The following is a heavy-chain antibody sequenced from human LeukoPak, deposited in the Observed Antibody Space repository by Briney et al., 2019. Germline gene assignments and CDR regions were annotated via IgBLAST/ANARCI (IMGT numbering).Heavy chain of an antibody. D-gene: IGHD3-16*01. Sequence: SETLSLTCTVSSGSISSYYWSWIRQPAGKGLEWIGRIYTSGSTDYNASLKSRVTMSVDTSKNQFSLKLSSVTAADTAVYYCARLSPDRGGGTFFDKLGQGILVNGSS. J-gene: IGHJ4*02. CDR1: SGSISSYY. CDR2: IYTSGST. CDR3: ARLSPDRGGGTFFDK. V-gene: IGHV4-4*07.